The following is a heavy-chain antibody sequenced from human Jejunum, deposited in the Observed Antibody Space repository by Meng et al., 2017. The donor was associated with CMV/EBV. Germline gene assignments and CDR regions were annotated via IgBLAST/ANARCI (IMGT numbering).Heavy chain of an antibody. D-gene: IGHD4-11*01. Sequence: CKGSGYTFTNYWIGWVRQMPGKGLECMGIIYPGDSDTQYSPSFQGQVTISADKSINTAYLQWSSLQASDTAMYYCARSTTVTDFDSWGQGTLVTVSS. V-gene: IGHV5-51*01. J-gene: IGHJ4*02. CDR2: IYPGDSDT. CDR1: GYTFTNYW. CDR3: ARSTTVTDFDS.